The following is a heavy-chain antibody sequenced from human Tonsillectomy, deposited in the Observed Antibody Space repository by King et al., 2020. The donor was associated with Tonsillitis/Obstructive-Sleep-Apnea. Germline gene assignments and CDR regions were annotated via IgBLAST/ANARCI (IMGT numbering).Heavy chain of an antibody. Sequence: VQLVESGGGLVQPGRSLRLSCAASGFIFDDYAMHWVRQAPGKGLEWVSGMKSNSATIAYADSVRGRFAISRDSAKNSLYLQMNSLRPEDTALSHCVKDISITGEGSFDFWGQGTMVTVSS. V-gene: IGHV3-9*01. J-gene: IGHJ3*01. CDR2: MKSNSATI. CDR3: VKDISITGEGSFDF. CDR1: GFIFDDYA. D-gene: IGHD1-14*01.